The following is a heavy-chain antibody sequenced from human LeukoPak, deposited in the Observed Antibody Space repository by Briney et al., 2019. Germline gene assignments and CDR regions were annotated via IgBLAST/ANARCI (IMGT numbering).Heavy chain of an antibody. J-gene: IGHJ3*02. CDR1: GGSISSYY. CDR3: ARGGEGAFDI. V-gene: IGHV4-59*01. CDR2: IYYSGST. Sequence: PSETLSLTCTVSGGSISSYYWSWIRQPPGKGLEWIGYIYYSGSTNYNPSLKSRVSISVDTSKNQFSLKLSSVTAADTAVYYCARGGEGAFDIWGQGTMVTVSS.